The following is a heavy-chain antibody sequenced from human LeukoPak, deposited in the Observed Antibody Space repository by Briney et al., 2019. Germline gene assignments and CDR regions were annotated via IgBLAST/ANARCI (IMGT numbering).Heavy chain of an antibody. J-gene: IGHJ3*01. D-gene: IGHD1-1*01. Sequence: SETLSLTCTISGDYSRDFSWSWIRQPPGKGPQWMGYLHYSGSTEYNPALKGRVTVSADTSKKQLSLKLSSVTAADTAVYYCTRGSSWNAGVFGVWGQGALVTVSS. V-gene: IGHV4-59*01. CDR2: LHYSGST. CDR1: GDYSRDFS. CDR3: TRGSSWNAGVFGV.